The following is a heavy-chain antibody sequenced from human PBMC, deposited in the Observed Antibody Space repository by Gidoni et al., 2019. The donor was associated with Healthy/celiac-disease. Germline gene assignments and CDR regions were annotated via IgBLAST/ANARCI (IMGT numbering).Heavy chain of an antibody. CDR2: IIPIFGRA. V-gene: IGHV1-69*12. CDR1: GGTFSSYA. D-gene: IGHD3-9*01. CDR3: ASGGAGYHYYYYGMDV. Sequence: QVPLVQPGAEVKKPGSSRKVSCKASGGTFSSYAISWVRQAPGQGLECMGGIIPIFGRATYAQKFQGRVTITADESTSTAYMEMSSLRSEDTAVDYCASGGAGYHYYYYGMDVWGQGTTVTVSS. J-gene: IGHJ6*02.